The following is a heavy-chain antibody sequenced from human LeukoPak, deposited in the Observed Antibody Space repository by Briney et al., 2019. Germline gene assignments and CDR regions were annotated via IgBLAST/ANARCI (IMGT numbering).Heavy chain of an antibody. Sequence: SETLSLTCTVSGGSISSGDYYWSWIRQPPGKGLEWIGYIYYSGSTYYNPSLKSRVTISVDTSENQFSLKLSSVTAADTAVYYCASHPYYYDSSASFDYWGQGTLVTVSS. J-gene: IGHJ4*02. V-gene: IGHV4-30-4*01. CDR3: ASHPYYYDSSASFDY. CDR1: GGSISSGDYY. D-gene: IGHD3-22*01. CDR2: IYYSGST.